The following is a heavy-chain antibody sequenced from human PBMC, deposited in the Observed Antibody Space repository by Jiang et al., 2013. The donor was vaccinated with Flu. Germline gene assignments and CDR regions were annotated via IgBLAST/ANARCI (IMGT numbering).Heavy chain of an antibody. CDR2: ISAYNGNT. CDR1: GYTFISYG. Sequence: SGAEVKKPGASVKVSCKASGYTFISYGISWVRQAPGQGLEWMGWISAYNGNTNYAQKLQGRVTMTTDTSTSTAYMELRSLRSDDTAVYYCARDPGAVTDYYYYYGMDVWGQGTTVTVSS. D-gene: IGHD4-11*01. CDR3: ARDPGAVTDYYYYYGMDV. V-gene: IGHV1-18*01. J-gene: IGHJ6*02.